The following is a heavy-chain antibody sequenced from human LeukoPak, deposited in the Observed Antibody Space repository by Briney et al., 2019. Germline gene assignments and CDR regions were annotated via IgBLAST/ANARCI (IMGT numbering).Heavy chain of an antibody. CDR1: GFTFLSYS. D-gene: IGHD4-17*01. V-gene: IGHV3-7*01. CDR3: ARIPHPDYADAQ. Sequence: GGSLRLSCAASGFTFLSYSMTWVRQAPGKGLEWVANIKQDGSEKYYVDSVKGRFTVSRDNGKKLVHLQLNSLRAEDTAVYFCARIPHPDYADAQWGQGTLVIVSS. J-gene: IGHJ4*02. CDR2: IKQDGSEK.